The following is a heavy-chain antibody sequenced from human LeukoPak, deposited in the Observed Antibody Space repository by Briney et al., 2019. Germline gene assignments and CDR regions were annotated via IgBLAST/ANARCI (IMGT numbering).Heavy chain of an antibody. V-gene: IGHV1-8*01. Sequence: GASVKVSCKASGYPFTTYDINWVRQAPGQGLEWVAWMNPNSGGTVYAQKFQGRVTLARDTSIGTAYMELNSLRSDDTAVYYCARAPSYSYGLLPPGRWGQGTLVTVSS. CDR2: MNPNSGGT. D-gene: IGHD5-18*01. J-gene: IGHJ4*02. CDR1: GYPFTTYD. CDR3: ARAPSYSYGLLPPGR.